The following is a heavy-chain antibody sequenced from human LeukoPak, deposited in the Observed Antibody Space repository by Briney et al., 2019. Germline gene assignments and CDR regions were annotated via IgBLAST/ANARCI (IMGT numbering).Heavy chain of an antibody. V-gene: IGHV3-33*08. J-gene: IGHJ1*01. CDR3: ARAPSEIGGYYPEYFRH. CDR1: GFTFSSYT. CDR2: IWYDGSNE. Sequence: GGSLRLSCTASGFTFSSYTMHWVRQAPGKGLEWVAVIWYDGSNEYYADSVKGRFTISRDNSKNTLYLQMNSLGAEGTGVYYCARAPSEIGGYYPEYFRHWGQGTLVTVSS. D-gene: IGHD3-22*01.